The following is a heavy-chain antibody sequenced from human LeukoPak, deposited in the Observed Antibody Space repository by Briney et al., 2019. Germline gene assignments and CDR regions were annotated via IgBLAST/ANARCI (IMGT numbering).Heavy chain of an antibody. J-gene: IGHJ6*02. CDR3: ATVVVVAATNYSYYATDV. V-gene: IGHV4-30-4*01. D-gene: IGHD2-15*01. Sequence: PSQTLSLTCTVSGGSIRSDDYYWSWIRQPPGKGLEWIGYIFYTGNTHYNPSLQSRVTFSVDTSKNQFSLKLSSVTAADTAVYFCATVVVVAATNYSYYATDVWGQGTTVTVSS. CDR2: IFYTGNT. CDR1: GGSIRSDDYY.